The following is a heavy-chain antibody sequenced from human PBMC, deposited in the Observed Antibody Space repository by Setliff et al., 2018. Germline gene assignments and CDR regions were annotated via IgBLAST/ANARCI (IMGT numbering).Heavy chain of an antibody. D-gene: IGHD3-3*01. Sequence: ASVKVSCKASGYTFTGYYMHWVRQAPGQGLEWMGWINPNSGGTNYAQKFQGRVTMTRDTSISTAYMELSRLRSDDTAVYYCARADYDFWSGYYGPYNWFDPWGQGTLVTVSS. CDR3: ARADYDFWSGYYGPYNWFDP. CDR2: INPNSGGT. J-gene: IGHJ5*02. V-gene: IGHV1-2*02. CDR1: GYTFTGYY.